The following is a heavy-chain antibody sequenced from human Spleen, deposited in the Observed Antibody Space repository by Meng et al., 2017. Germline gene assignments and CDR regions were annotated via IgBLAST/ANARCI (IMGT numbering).Heavy chain of an antibody. CDR1: GFTFSSYG. V-gene: IGHV3-7*01. Sequence: GESLKISCAASGFTFSSYGMHWVRQAPGKGLEWVANINQDGSEKHHLSSVRGRFTMSRDNARNSLYLQMNSLRVDDTAIYYCARGFSLSYWGQGSLVTVSS. J-gene: IGHJ4*02. D-gene: IGHD2/OR15-2a*01. CDR3: ARGFSLSY. CDR2: INQDGSEK.